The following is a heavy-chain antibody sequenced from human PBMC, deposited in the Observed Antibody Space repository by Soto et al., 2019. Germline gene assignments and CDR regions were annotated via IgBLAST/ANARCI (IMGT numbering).Heavy chain of an antibody. J-gene: IGHJ4*02. Sequence: PGGSLRLSCATSGLNFNGYTMSWVRQAPGQGLEWVSGIAETGSSTYYADSVKGRFTISRDNSENTLYLQMNNLKAEDTALYYCAKPVYGSGSPDYWGQGTLVPVSS. D-gene: IGHD3-10*01. V-gene: IGHV3-23*01. CDR2: IAETGSST. CDR3: AKPVYGSGSPDY. CDR1: GLNFNGYT.